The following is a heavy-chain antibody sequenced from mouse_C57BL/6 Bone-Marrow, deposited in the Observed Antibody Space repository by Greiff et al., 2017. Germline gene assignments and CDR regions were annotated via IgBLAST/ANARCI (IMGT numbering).Heavy chain of an antibody. V-gene: IGHV1-59*01. CDR3: ARGGDCYFDY. Sequence: QVHVKQPGAELVRPGTSVKLSCKASGYTFTSYWMHWVKQRPGQGLEWIGVIDPSDSYTNYNQKFKGKATLTVDTSSSTAYMQLSSLTSADSAVYYCARGGDCYFDYWGQGTTLTVSS. CDR1: GYTFTSYW. D-gene: IGHD3-3*01. CDR2: IDPSDSYT. J-gene: IGHJ2*01.